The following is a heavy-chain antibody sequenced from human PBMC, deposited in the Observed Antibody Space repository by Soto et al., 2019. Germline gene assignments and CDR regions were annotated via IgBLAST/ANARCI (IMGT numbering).Heavy chain of an antibody. Sequence: EVQLVESGGGLVKPGGSLRLSCAASGFTFSSYNMNWVRQAPGKGLEWVSSISSSSSYIYYADSVKGRFTISRDNAKNSLYLQMNSLRAEDTAEYYCARDLSSGWYLGYWGQGTLVTVSS. CDR2: ISSSSSYI. V-gene: IGHV3-21*01. D-gene: IGHD6-19*01. J-gene: IGHJ4*02. CDR1: GFTFSSYN. CDR3: ARDLSSGWYLGY.